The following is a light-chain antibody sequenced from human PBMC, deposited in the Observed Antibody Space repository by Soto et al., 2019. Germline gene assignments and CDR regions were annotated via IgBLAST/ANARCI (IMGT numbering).Light chain of an antibody. CDR1: QSFSTSY. J-gene: IGKJ3*01. Sequence: EIVLTQSPGTLSLSPGERATLSCRASQSFSTSYLAWYQHNPGQAPRLLIYNTFTRATGIPARFSGSGSGTDFTLTISRLEPEDFAVYYCQQYGGSPFTFGPGTKVDI. CDR2: NTF. CDR3: QQYGGSPFT. V-gene: IGKV3-20*01.